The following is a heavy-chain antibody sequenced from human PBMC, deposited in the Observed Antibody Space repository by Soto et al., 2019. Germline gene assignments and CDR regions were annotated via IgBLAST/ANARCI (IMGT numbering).Heavy chain of an antibody. CDR2: ISGSGGTT. CDR3: AKDRHYGSGTYSDSYLDY. J-gene: IGHJ4*02. V-gene: IGHV3-23*01. D-gene: IGHD3-10*01. CDR1: GFTFNSYA. Sequence: EVQLLESGGGLVQPGGSLRLSCGGSGFTFNSYAMTWVRQAPGKGLEWVSAISGSGGTTYYANSVKGRFTISRDQSKHTLYLKMHSLRAEDTAIYYCAKDRHYGSGTYSDSYLDYWGQGTLVTVSS.